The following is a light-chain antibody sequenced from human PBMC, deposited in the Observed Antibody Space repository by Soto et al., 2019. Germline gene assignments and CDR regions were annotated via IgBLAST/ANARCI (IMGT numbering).Light chain of an antibody. V-gene: IGKV1-5*03. CDR3: QHYNSYSEE. CDR2: KAS. J-gene: IGKJ1*01. CDR1: QTISSW. Sequence: DIQMPQSPSTLSGSVGDRVTITCRASQTISSWLAWYQQKPGKAPKLLIYKASTLKSGVPSRFSGSGSGTEFTLTISSLQPDDFASYYCQHYNSYSEEFGQGAKVELK.